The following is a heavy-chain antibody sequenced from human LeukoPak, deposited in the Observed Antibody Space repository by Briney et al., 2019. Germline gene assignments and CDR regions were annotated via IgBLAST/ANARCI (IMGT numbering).Heavy chain of an antibody. J-gene: IGHJ5*02. CDR1: GGSISSYY. D-gene: IGHD6-13*01. CDR3: ARDSDSSNWYHWFDP. Sequence: SETLSLTCTVSGGSISSYYWSWIRQPPGKGLEWIGYIYYSGSTNYNPSLKSRVTISVDTSKNQSSLKLSSVTAADTAVYYCARDSDSSNWYHWFDPWGQGTLVTVSS. V-gene: IGHV4-59*01. CDR2: IYYSGST.